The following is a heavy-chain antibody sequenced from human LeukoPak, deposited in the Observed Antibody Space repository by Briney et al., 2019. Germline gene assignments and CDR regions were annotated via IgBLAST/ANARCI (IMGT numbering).Heavy chain of an antibody. J-gene: IGHJ4*02. CDR1: GFTFSSYG. CDR2: IRYDGSNK. CDR3: ARDKEAAVDFWSGYYPL. Sequence: GGSLRLSCAASGFTFSSYGMHWVRQAPGKGLEWVAFIRYDGSNKYYADSVKGRFTISRDNAQNSLYLQMNSLRAEDTAVYFCARDKEAAVDFWSGYYPLWGQGTLVTVSS. V-gene: IGHV3-30*02. D-gene: IGHD3-3*01.